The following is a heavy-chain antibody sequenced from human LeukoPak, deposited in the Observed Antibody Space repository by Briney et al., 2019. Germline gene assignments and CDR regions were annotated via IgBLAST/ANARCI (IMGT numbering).Heavy chain of an antibody. J-gene: IGHJ4*02. Sequence: GGSLRLSCAASGFTFSGYWMYWVRQAPGKGLVWVSLINSDGSSTNYADSVKSRFTISRDNAKNTLYLQVNSLRADDTAVYYCARHLGTYSDHWGQGTLVTVSA. V-gene: IGHV3-74*01. CDR2: INSDGSST. CDR3: ARHLGTYSDH. D-gene: IGHD7-27*01. CDR1: GFTFSGYW.